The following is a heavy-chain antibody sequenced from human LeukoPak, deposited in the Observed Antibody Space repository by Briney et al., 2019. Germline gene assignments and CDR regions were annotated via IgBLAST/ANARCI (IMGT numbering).Heavy chain of an antibody. J-gene: IGHJ4*02. D-gene: IGHD2-15*01. CDR2: IYYSGST. CDR1: GGSISSSSYY. Sequence: SETLSLTCTVSGGSISSSSYYWGWIRQPPGKGLEWLGRIYYSGSTYYNTSLKSRVTISVDTSKNQFSLKLSSVTAADTAVYYCARDLVVAAAFDYWGQGTLVTVSS. CDR3: ARDLVVAAAFDY. V-gene: IGHV4-39*07.